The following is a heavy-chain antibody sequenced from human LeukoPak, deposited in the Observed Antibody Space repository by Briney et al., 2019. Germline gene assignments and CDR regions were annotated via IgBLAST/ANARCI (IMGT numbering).Heavy chain of an antibody. CDR2: ISSNGGST. CDR3: VLSDTAMVGNDY. D-gene: IGHD5-18*01. CDR1: GFTFSSYA. J-gene: IGHJ4*02. V-gene: IGHV3-64*01. Sequence: PGGSLRLSCAASGFTFSSYAMHWVRQAPGKGLEYVSAISSNGGSTYYANSVKGRFTISRDNSENTLYLQMGSLRAEDMAVYYCVLSDTAMVGNDYWGQGTLVTVSS.